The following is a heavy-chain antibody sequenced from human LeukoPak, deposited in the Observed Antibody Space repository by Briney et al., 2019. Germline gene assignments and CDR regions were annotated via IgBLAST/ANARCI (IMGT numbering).Heavy chain of an antibody. CDR1: GGSFSGYY. D-gene: IGHD3-22*01. Sequence: SETLSLTCAVYGGSFSGYYWSWIRQPPGKGLEWIGEINHSGSTNYNPSLKSRVTISVDTSKNQFSLKLSSVTAADTAVYYCARKGGDSSGYYCDYWGQGTLVAVSS. CDR3: ARKGGDSSGYYCDY. V-gene: IGHV4-34*01. J-gene: IGHJ4*02. CDR2: INHSGST.